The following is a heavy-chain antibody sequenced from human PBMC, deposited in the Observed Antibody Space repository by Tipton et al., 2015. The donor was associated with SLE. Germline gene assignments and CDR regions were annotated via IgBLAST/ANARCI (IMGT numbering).Heavy chain of an antibody. Sequence: TLSLTCTVSGGSITSGGHYWSWVRQHLGRDLEWIGFVSRSGSTYYNPSLNSRATVSIDTSNNQFSLKLISVTAADTAVYYCAKRFLVRGVSWVDWGQGTLVTVSS. J-gene: IGHJ4*02. CDR2: VSRSGST. CDR3: AKRFLVRGVSWVD. D-gene: IGHD3-10*01. CDR1: GGSITSGGHY. V-gene: IGHV4-31*03.